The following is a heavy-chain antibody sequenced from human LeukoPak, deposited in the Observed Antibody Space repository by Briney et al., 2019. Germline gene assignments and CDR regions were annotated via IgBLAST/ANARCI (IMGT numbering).Heavy chain of an antibody. CDR3: ARRGVRFLEWLYRFDP. D-gene: IGHD3-3*01. CDR2: INHSGST. CDR1: GGSFSGYY. Sequence: SETLSLTCAVYGGSFSGYYWSWIRQPPGKGLEWIGEINHSGSTNYNPSLKSRVTISVDTSKNQFSLKLSSVTAADTAVYYCARRGVRFLEWLYRFDPWGQGTLVTVSS. J-gene: IGHJ5*02. V-gene: IGHV4-34*01.